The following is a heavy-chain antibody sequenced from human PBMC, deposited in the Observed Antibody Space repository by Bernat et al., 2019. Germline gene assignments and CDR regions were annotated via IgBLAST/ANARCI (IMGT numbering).Heavy chain of an antibody. J-gene: IGHJ4*02. CDR2: ISYDGSNK. CDR1: GFTFSSYA. CDR3: ARTAKSSSWYVLDY. D-gene: IGHD6-13*01. V-gene: IGHV3-30-3*01. Sequence: QVQLVESGGGVVQPGRSLRLSCAASGFTFSSYAMHWVRQAPGKGLEWVAVISYDGSNKYYAESVKGRFTISRDKSKNTMYLQMNSLRAEDTAVYYCARTAKSSSWYVLDYWGQGTLVTVSS.